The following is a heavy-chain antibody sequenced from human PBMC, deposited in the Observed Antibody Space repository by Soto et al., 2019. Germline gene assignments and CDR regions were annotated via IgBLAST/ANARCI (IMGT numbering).Heavy chain of an antibody. CDR3: ARAGYSTSWVCILATGVHGVEIDY. CDR2: ISTYNGNT. J-gene: IGHJ4*02. Sequence: QVLLEQSGAEVKRAGASVKVSCKASGYTFISYGIAWVRHAPGQGLEWMVWISTYNGNTKYAQKFQERFTMSTDTSTSTAYIDVRSLRSDGPAVYYCARAGYSTSWVCILATGVHGVEIDYWGQGPLVTVSS. D-gene: IGHD6-13*01. V-gene: IGHV1-18*01. CDR1: GYTFISYG.